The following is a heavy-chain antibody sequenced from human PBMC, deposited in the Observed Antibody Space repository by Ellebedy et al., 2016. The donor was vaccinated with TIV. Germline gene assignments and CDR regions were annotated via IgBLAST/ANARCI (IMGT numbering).Heavy chain of an antibody. V-gene: IGHV3-7*04. CDR1: GFTFSNSW. D-gene: IGHD3-22*01. CDR3: ARVYYDSSGYYYVPFSY. Sequence: GESLKISCVTSGFTFSNSWMSWVRQAPGKGLEWVANIKEDESEKYYVDSVKGRFTISRDNSKNSLYLQMNSLRAEDTAVYYCARVYYDSSGYYYVPFSYWGQGTLVTVSS. J-gene: IGHJ4*02. CDR2: IKEDESEK.